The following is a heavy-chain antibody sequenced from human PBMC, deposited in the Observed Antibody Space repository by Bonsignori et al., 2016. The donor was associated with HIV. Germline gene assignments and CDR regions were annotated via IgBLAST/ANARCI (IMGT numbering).Heavy chain of an antibody. V-gene: IGHV3-21*01. Sequence: VRQAPGKGLEWVSSITGSSTYTYYADSVKGRFTISRDNAKNSLYLQMNSLRAEDTAVYYCARDHYDILTGWPAWGQGTLVTVSS. CDR2: ITGSSTYT. D-gene: IGHD3-9*01. J-gene: IGHJ5*02. CDR3: ARDHYDILTGWPA.